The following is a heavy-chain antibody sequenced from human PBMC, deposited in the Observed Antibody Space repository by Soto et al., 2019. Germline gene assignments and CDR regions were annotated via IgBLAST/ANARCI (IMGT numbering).Heavy chain of an antibody. Sequence: SQTLSLTCAISGDSVSSNSAAWNWIRQSPSRGLEWLGRTYYRSKWYNDYAVSVKSRITINPDTSKNQFSLQLNSVTPEDTAVYYCARDKGSESSGWYYGMDVWGQGTKVTVSS. D-gene: IGHD6-19*01. V-gene: IGHV6-1*01. CDR3: ARDKGSESSGWYYGMDV. J-gene: IGHJ6*02. CDR1: GDSVSSNSAA. CDR2: TYYRSKWYN.